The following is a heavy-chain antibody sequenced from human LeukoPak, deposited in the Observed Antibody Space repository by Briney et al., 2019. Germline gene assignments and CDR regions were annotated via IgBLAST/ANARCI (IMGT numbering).Heavy chain of an antibody. CDR2: TNHSGRT. Sequence: SQTLSLTCTVPGGSISSGNYWSWIRQPPGKGLEWIGETNHSGRTKYNPSLKSRVTISVDTSKNQFSLKLSSVTAADTAVYYCARRVGRYFGERAYYYNYMDVWGKGTTVTISS. CDR3: ARRVGRYFGERAYYYNYMDV. J-gene: IGHJ6*03. V-gene: IGHV4-4*02. D-gene: IGHD3-10*01. CDR1: GGSISSGNY.